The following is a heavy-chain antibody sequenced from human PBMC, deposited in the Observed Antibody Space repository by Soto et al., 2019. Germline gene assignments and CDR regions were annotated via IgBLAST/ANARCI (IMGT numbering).Heavy chain of an antibody. Sequence: QVQLVQSAAEVKRPGSSVKVSCKASGSTFSNHVINWVRQAPGQGLEWMGEIIPIFGTTNSARDFQGRVTITADETTTTAYMELSSLRSEDTAVYYCATDQTRVGTYGVNSLDYWGQGTLVTVSS. J-gene: IGHJ4*02. CDR3: ATDQTRVGTYGVNSLDY. CDR2: IIPIFGTT. D-gene: IGHD4-17*01. V-gene: IGHV1-69*12. CDR1: GSTFSNHV.